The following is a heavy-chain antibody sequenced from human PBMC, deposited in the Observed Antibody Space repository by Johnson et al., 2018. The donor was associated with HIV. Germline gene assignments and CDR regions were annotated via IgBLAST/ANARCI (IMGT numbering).Heavy chain of an antibody. D-gene: IGHD2-15*01. J-gene: IGHJ3*02. CDR1: GFTFSSYG. Sequence: QVQLVESGGGVVQPGGSLRLSCAASGFTFSSYGMHWVRQAPGKGLEWVAFIRYDGSNKYYADSVKGRFTISRDNSKNTLYLQMNSLRAGDTAVYYCARDPNSSNCSGVTCYSAAFDIWGQGTMVTVSS. CDR2: IRYDGSNK. V-gene: IGHV3-30*02. CDR3: ARDPNSSNCSGVTCYSAAFDI.